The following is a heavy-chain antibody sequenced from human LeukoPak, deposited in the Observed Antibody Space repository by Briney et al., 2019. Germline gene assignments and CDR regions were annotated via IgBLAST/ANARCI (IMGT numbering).Heavy chain of an antibody. CDR1: GYTFTSYD. CDR2: MNPNSGNT. D-gene: IGHD2-15*01. V-gene: IGHV1-8*01. CDR3: AILFGSNYGMDV. J-gene: IGHJ6*02. Sequence: ASVKVSCKASGYTFTSYDINWVRQATGQGLEWMGWMNPNSGNTGYAQKFQGRVTMTRNTSISTAYMELSSLRSEYTAVYYCAILFGSNYGMDVWGQGSTVTVSS.